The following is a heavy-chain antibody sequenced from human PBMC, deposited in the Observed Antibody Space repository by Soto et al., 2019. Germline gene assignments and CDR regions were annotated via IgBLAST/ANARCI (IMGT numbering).Heavy chain of an antibody. CDR1: GFTFGDYA. J-gene: IGHJ4*02. D-gene: IGHD5-12*01. V-gene: IGHV3-49*03. CDR3: TASGRDGYNIFGY. Sequence: GGSLRLSCTASGFTFGDYAMSWFRQAPGKGLEWVGFIRSKAYGGTTEYAASVKGRFTISRDDSKSIAYLQMNSLKTEDTAVYYCTASGRDGYNIFGYWGQGTLVTVS. CDR2: IRSKAYGGTT.